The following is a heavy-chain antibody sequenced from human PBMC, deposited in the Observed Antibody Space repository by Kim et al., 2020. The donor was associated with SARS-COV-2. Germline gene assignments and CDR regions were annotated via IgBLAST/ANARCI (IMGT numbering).Heavy chain of an antibody. CDR2: ISYDGSNK. D-gene: IGHD3-22*01. CDR1: GFTFSSYG. CDR3: AKDLYYYDSSGSLDY. J-gene: IGHJ4*02. Sequence: GGSLRLSCAASGFTFSSYGMHWVRQAPGKGLEWVAVISYDGSNKYYADSVKGRFTISRDNSKNTLYLQMNSLRAEDTAVYYCAKDLYYYDSSGSLDYWGQGTLVTVSS. V-gene: IGHV3-30*18.